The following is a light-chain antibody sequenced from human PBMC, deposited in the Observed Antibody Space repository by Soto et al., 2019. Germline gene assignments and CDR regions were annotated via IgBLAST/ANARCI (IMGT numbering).Light chain of an antibody. CDR1: NSDVGSYNL. CDR2: ADN. Sequence: QSALTQPASVSGSPGQSITISCTGSNSDVGSYNLVSWYQLHPGQAPNLMIQADNQRPSVVSSRFSGSKSANTASLTISGLQAEDEADYYCCSFAGNSVWLFGGGTKLTVL. J-gene: IGLJ3*02. V-gene: IGLV2-23*01. CDR3: CSFAGNSVWL.